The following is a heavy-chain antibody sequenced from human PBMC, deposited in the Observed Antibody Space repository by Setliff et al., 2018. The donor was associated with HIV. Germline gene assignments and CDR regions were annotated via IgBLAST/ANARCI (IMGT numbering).Heavy chain of an antibody. Sequence: LRLSCAASGFMFSDYGFHWVRQAPGRGLEWVANIKQDGSDMHYIESVKGRFTIFRDNAKNSVFLQMNSLRAEDTGVYYCATQTGFYNSHWYDYWGQGTMVTVSS. CDR1: GFMFSDYG. CDR2: IKQDGSDM. J-gene: IGHJ4*02. V-gene: IGHV3-7*01. CDR3: ATQTGFYNSHWYDY. D-gene: IGHD6-13*01.